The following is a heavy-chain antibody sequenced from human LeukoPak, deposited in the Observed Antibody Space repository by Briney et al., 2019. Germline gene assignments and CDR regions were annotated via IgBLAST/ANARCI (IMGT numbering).Heavy chain of an antibody. CDR3: ARVGPALQYYTRGYLDY. CDR2: ISYDGSNK. J-gene: IGHJ4*02. CDR1: GFTCSSYA. V-gene: IGHV3-30-3*01. D-gene: IGHD4-11*01. Sequence: GGSLRLSCAASGFTCSSYAMHWVRQAPGKGLEWVAGISYDGSNKNYADSVKGRFTISRDNSKNTLYLQMNSLRAEDMAVYYCARVGPALQYYTRGYLDYWGQGTLVTVSS.